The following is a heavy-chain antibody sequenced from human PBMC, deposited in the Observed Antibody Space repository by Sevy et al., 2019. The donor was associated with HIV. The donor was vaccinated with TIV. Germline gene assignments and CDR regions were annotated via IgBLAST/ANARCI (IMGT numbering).Heavy chain of an antibody. CDR2: ISSSSSYI. D-gene: IGHD2-2*01. CDR1: GFTFSRYS. V-gene: IGHV3-21*01. CDR3: VRDGGCSSTSCLLYFDY. J-gene: IGHJ4*02. Sequence: GGSLRLSCAASGFTFSRYSMNWVRQAPGKGLEWASSISSSSSYIYYTDSVKGRFTISRDNAKNSLYLQMNSLRAEDTAVYYCVRDGGCSSTSCLLYFDYWGQGTLVTVSS.